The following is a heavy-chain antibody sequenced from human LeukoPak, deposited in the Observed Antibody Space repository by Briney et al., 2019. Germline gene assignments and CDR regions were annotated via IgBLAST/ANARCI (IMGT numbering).Heavy chain of an antibody. Sequence: PGGSLRLSCAASGFTFSSYGMNWVRQAPGKGLEWVSSISGTSAYIYYADSVRGRFTISRDNAKNSLYLQMNSLRAEDTAVYFCARKLTGSFDIWGQGTMVTVS. CDR1: GFTFSSYG. CDR3: ARKLTGSFDI. CDR2: ISGTSAYI. D-gene: IGHD7-27*01. J-gene: IGHJ3*02. V-gene: IGHV3-21*01.